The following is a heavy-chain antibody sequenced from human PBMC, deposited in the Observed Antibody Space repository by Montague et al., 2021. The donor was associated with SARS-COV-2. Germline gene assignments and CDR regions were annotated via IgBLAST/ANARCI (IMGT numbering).Heavy chain of an antibody. CDR2: IYYTGSR. CDR3: ARHARGEGYTSWFDS. CDR1: GDSVSRGSSY. Sequence: SETLSLTCTVSGDSVSRGSSYWSWTRQPPGKGLEWVGYIYYTGSRKYNSSLKSRLTISVDTSKNQFSLKLSSVTAADTAVYYCARHARGEGYTSWFDSWGQGTLVTVSS. D-gene: IGHD5-24*01. J-gene: IGHJ5*01. V-gene: IGHV4-61*01.